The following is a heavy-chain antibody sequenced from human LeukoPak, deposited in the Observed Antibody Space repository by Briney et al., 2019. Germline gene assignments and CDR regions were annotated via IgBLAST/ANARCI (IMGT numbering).Heavy chain of an antibody. CDR1: GFTFSSYS. V-gene: IGHV3-48*04. CDR2: ISSSSSTI. CDR3: AREAVLWFGELSVFDS. J-gene: IGHJ4*02. D-gene: IGHD3-10*01. Sequence: GGSLRLSCAASGFTFSSYSMNWVRQAPGKGLEWVSHISSSSSTIYYADSVKGRFTISRDNAKNSLYLQMNSLRAEDTAVYYCAREAVLWFGELSVFDSWGQGTLVTVSS.